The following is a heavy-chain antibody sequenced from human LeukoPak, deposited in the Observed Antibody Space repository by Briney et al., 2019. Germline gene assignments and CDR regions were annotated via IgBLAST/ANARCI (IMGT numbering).Heavy chain of an antibody. CDR2: ISAYNGNT. CDR1: GYTFTSYG. Sequence: ASVKVSCKASGYTFTSYGISWVRQAPGQGLEWMGWISAYNGNTNYAQKLQGRVTMTTDTSTSTADMELRSLRSDDTAVYYCASGGPRSGWDYWGQGTLVTVSS. V-gene: IGHV1-18*01. D-gene: IGHD6-19*01. J-gene: IGHJ4*02. CDR3: ASGGPRSGWDY.